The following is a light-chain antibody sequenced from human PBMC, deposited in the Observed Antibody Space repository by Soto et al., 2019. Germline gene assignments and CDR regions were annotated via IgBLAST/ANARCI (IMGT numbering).Light chain of an antibody. J-gene: IGLJ1*01. CDR2: DVS. V-gene: IGLV2-14*03. CDR1: SSDVVGYNY. CDR3: SSYTSSNTHFYV. Sequence: QSVLTQPASVSGSPGQSITISCTGTSSDVVGYNYVSWYQHHPGKAPKLMIYDVSNRPSGVSTRFSGSKSGNTASLTISGLQAEDEADYYCSSYTSSNTHFYVFGTGTKVTVL.